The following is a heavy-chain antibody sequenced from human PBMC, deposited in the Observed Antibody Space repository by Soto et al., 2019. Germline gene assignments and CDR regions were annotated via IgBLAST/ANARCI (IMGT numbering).Heavy chain of an antibody. J-gene: IGHJ6*02. V-gene: IGHV3-30-3*01. CDR2: ISYDGSNK. CDR3: ARVDTAMGQYYYYYGMDV. Sequence: GGSLRLSCAASGFTFSSYAMHWVRQAPGKGLEWVAVISYDGSNKYYADSVKGRFTISRDNSKNTLYLQMNSLRAEDTAVYYCARVDTAMGQYYYYYGMDVWGQGTTVTVSS. CDR1: GFTFSSYA. D-gene: IGHD5-18*01.